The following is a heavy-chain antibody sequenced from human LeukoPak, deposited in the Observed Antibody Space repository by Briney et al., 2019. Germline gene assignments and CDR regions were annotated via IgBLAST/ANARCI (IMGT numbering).Heavy chain of an antibody. J-gene: IGHJ5*02. CDR1: GGSIRGSNYY. Sequence: SETLSLTCPVSGGSIRGSNYYWCWIRQPPGKGLQWSGGIYYTGSTYYNPSLKSRVTISADTSKNQFSLKLICVTAAATAVLYCARQAVVGATRWRDPWGQGTLVTVSS. D-gene: IGHD1-26*01. CDR2: IYYTGST. CDR3: ARQAVVGATRWRDP. V-gene: IGHV4-39*01.